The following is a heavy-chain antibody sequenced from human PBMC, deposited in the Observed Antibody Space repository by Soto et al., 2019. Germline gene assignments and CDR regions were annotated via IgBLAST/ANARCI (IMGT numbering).Heavy chain of an antibody. CDR1: GGTFSSYS. Sequence: QVQLVQSGAEVKKPGSSVKVSCKASGGTFSSYSINWVRRAPGQGLEWMGEIIPIFGTANYAQKFQGRVTITADESTGTAYMELSSLRSEDTAVYYCARDGGRHSGGIDYWGQGTLVTVSS. CDR3: ARDGGRHSGGIDY. D-gene: IGHD1-26*01. CDR2: IIPIFGTA. J-gene: IGHJ4*02. V-gene: IGHV1-69*01.